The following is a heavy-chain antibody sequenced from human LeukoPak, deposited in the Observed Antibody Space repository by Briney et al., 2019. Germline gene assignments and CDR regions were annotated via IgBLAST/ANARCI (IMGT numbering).Heavy chain of an antibody. Sequence: GGSLRLSCAASGFTFDDYGMSWVRQAPGKGLEWVSGINWNGGSTGYADSVKGRFTISRDNSKNTLYLQMNSLRAEDTAVYYCASGYSYGYFDYWGQGTLVTVSS. CDR3: ASGYSYGYFDY. J-gene: IGHJ4*02. CDR1: GFTFDDYG. V-gene: IGHV3-20*04. CDR2: INWNGGST. D-gene: IGHD5-18*01.